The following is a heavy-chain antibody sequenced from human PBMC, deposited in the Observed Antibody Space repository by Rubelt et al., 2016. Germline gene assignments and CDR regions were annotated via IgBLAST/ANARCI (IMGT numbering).Heavy chain of an antibody. V-gene: IGHV4-39*07. J-gene: IGHJ4*02. CDR2: IYSGGT. D-gene: IGHD5-24*01. CDR1: GGSISSSTDY. Sequence: QLQLQESGPGLVKPSETLSLTCTVSGGSISSSTDYWGWIRQSPGKGLEWIGSIYSGGTYYNPSLNSRVTISLDTSKNQFSLRLSSVTAADTAVYFCAKYTMATMYDYWGQGTLVTVSS. CDR3: AKYTMATMYDY.